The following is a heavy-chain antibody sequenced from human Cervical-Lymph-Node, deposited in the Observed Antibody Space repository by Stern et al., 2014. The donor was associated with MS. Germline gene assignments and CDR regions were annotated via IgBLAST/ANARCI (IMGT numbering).Heavy chain of an antibody. CDR3: ARRQLWQQYYGMDV. Sequence: VHLVESGGGVVQPGRSLRLSCAASGFTFSSYAMHWVRQAPGKGLEWVAFISYDGTDKYYADSVKGRFTISRDNSKNMVYLQMNSLRAEDTAVWYCARRQLWQQYYGMDVWGQGTMVTVSS. CDR1: GFTFSSYA. J-gene: IGHJ6*02. CDR2: ISYDGTDK. V-gene: IGHV3-30*04. D-gene: IGHD5-18*01.